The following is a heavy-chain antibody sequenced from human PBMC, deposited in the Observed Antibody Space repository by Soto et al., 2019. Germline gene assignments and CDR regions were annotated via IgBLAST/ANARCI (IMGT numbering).Heavy chain of an antibody. J-gene: IGHJ4*02. V-gene: IGHV4-39*01. CDR2: IYYSGST. Sequence: QLQLQESGPGLVKPSETLSLTCTVSGGSISSSSYYWGWIRQPPGKGLEWIGSIYYSGSTHYNPSLKSRVTLSVDTSKNQFSLKLSSVTAADTAVYYCARHTPAISISDHWGQGTLVTVSS. CDR1: GGSISSSSYY. D-gene: IGHD2-15*01. CDR3: ARHTPAISISDH.